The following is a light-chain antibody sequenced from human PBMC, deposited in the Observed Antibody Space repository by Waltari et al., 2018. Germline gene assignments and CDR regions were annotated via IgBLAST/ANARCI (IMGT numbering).Light chain of an antibody. CDR2: EDS. CDR1: NIGRKS. CDR3: YLWDSTSDHVI. Sequence: YVLTQPPSVSVARGQTATITCAGNNIGRKSVHWYQQKPGQAPVLVVYEDSDRPSGIPERISGSNSGNTATLTISRVQAGDEADYYCYLWDSTSDHVIFGGGTKLTVL. V-gene: IGLV3-21*02. J-gene: IGLJ2*01.